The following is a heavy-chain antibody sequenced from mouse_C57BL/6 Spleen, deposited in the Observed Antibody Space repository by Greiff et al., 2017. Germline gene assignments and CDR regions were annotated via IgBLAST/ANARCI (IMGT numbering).Heavy chain of an antibody. D-gene: IGHD2-5*01. CDR3: AIAYYSNDVRYYAMDY. Sequence: QVQLQQSGAELVRPGASVKMSCKASGYTFTSYNMHWVKQTPRQGLEWIGAIHPGNGDTSYNQKFQGQAKLTVDKSSSTSYMQLSSLTSEDSAVYFCAIAYYSNDVRYYAMDYWGQGTSVTVSS. CDR2: IHPGNGDT. J-gene: IGHJ4*01. CDR1: GYTFTSYN. V-gene: IGHV1-12*01.